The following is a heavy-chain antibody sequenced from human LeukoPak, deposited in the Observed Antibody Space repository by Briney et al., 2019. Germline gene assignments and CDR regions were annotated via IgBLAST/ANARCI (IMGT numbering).Heavy chain of an antibody. CDR1: GASISSTSYC. CDR2: IHTSGST. Sequence: PSQTLSLTCTVSGASISSTSYCWGWIRQPAGKGLEWIGHIHTSGSTNYNPSLKSRVTISVDTSKNQFSLKLSSVTAADTAVYYCARAPEMATRPYYFDYWGQGTLVTVSS. V-gene: IGHV4-61*09. D-gene: IGHD5-24*01. J-gene: IGHJ4*02. CDR3: ARAPEMATRPYYFDY.